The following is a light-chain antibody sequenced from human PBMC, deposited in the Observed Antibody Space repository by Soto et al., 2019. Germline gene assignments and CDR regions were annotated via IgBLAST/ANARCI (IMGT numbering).Light chain of an antibody. V-gene: IGKV3-11*01. CDR1: QSVHNF. J-gene: IGKJ1*01. CDR2: GAS. CDR3: QQRSNWPWT. Sequence: EVVLTQSPATLSLSPGERAALSCKASQSVHNFLAWYQQKPGQAPRLLIYGASTRAAGVPPRFSGSGSGTDFTLTISSLEPEDFAVYYCQQRSNWPWTFGQGTKVDIK.